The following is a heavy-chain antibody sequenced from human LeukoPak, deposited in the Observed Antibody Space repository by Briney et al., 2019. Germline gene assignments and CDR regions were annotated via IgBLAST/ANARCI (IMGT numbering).Heavy chain of an antibody. CDR3: AKDVTMVRGVIPLLDYMDV. Sequence: GGSLRLSCAASGFTFSSYGMHWVRQAPGKGLEWVAFIRYDGSNKYYADSVKGRFTISRDNSKNTLYLQMNSLRAEDTAVYYCAKDVTMVRGVIPLLDYMDVWGKGTTVTVSS. V-gene: IGHV3-30*02. J-gene: IGHJ6*03. D-gene: IGHD3-10*01. CDR1: GFTFSSYG. CDR2: IRYDGSNK.